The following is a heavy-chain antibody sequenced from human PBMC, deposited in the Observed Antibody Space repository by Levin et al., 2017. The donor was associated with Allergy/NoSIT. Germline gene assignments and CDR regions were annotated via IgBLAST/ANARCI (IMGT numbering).Heavy chain of an antibody. CDR2: INPASGGT. D-gene: IGHD6-19*01. CDR3: ARGYSNGWYDVLDI. J-gene: IGHJ3*02. CDR1: GYTLTDYY. V-gene: IGHV1-2*02. Sequence: GESLKISCQTFGYTLTDYYMYWVRQAPGQGLEWMGWINPASGGTNYPQKFQGRVTMTRDTSIRTAYMDLTSLTSDDTAVYYCARGYSNGWYDVLDIWGQGTMVTVSS.